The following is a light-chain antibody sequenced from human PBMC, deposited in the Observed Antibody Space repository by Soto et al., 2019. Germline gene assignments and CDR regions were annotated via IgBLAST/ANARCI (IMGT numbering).Light chain of an antibody. Sequence: SYVMTQPPSVSVAPGQTAKISCGGTNIGSKSVHWYQQKPGQAPVLVIYDDSDRPSGIPERFSGSNSGNTATVTISSVEAGDEADYYCQVWDNVSDHWVFGGGTQLTVL. V-gene: IGLV3-21*02. CDR1: NIGSKS. J-gene: IGLJ3*02. CDR3: QVWDNVSDHWV. CDR2: DDS.